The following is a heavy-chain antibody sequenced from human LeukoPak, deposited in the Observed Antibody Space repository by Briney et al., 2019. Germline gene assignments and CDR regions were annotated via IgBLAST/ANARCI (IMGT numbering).Heavy chain of an antibody. CDR1: GYTFTDYY. V-gene: IGHV1-8*03. J-gene: IGHJ5*02. Sequence: ASVKVSCKASGYTFTDYYINWVRQAPGQGLEWMGWMSPDSGDTGYAHKFQGRVTITRSTSITTAYMELRSLTFEDTAVYYCARVRLRNGYNWFDPWGQGTLVTVSS. CDR2: MSPDSGDT. D-gene: IGHD3-3*01. CDR3: ARVRLRNGYNWFDP.